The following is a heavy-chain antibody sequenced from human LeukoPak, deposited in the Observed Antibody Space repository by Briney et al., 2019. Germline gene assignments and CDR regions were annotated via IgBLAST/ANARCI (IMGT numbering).Heavy chain of an antibody. CDR3: AGEKGYDILTGLHQNWFDP. Sequence: SETLSLTCTVSGGSISSYYWSWIRQPAGKGLEWIGRIYTSGSTNYNPSLKSRVTMSVDTSKNQFSLKLSSVTAADTAVYYCAGEKGYDILTGLHQNWFDPWGQGTLVTVSS. D-gene: IGHD3-9*01. V-gene: IGHV4-4*07. CDR2: IYTSGST. CDR1: GGSISSYY. J-gene: IGHJ5*02.